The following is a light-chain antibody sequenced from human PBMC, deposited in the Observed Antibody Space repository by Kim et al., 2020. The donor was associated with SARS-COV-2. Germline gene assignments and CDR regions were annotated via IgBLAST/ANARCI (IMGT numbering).Light chain of an antibody. J-gene: IGKJ2*01. Sequence: EIVMTQSPATLSVSPGERATLSCRASQSVSSNLAWYQQKPGQAPKLLIYGASTRATGIPARFSGSGSGTEFTLTISSLQSEDFAVYYCQQYNNWPPHTFGQETKLEI. V-gene: IGKV3-15*01. CDR1: QSVSSN. CDR3: QQYNNWPPHT. CDR2: GAS.